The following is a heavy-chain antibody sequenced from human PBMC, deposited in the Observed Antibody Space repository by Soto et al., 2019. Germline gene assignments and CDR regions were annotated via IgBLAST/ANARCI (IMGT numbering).Heavy chain of an antibody. CDR1: GGTFSSYA. D-gene: IGHD2-15*01. Sequence: SVKVSCKXSGGTFSSYAISWVRQAPGQGLEWMGGIIPIFGTANYAQKFQGRVTITADKSTSTAYMELSSLRSEDTAVYYCARRFLAAADNWFDPWGQGTLVTVSS. CDR2: IIPIFGTA. J-gene: IGHJ5*02. V-gene: IGHV1-69*06. CDR3: ARRFLAAADNWFDP.